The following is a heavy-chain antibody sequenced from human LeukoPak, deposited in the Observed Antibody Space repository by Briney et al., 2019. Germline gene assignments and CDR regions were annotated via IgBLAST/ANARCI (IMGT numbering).Heavy chain of an antibody. Sequence: SVKVSCKASGGTFSSYAISWVRQAPGQGLEWMGGIIPIFGTANYAQKFQGRVTITADESTSTAYMELSSLRSGDTAVYYCARDSIADRPDYYYYYYMDVWGKGTTVTVS. D-gene: IGHD6-6*01. J-gene: IGHJ6*03. CDR2: IIPIFGTA. CDR3: ARDSIADRPDYYYYYYMDV. CDR1: GGTFSSYA. V-gene: IGHV1-69*01.